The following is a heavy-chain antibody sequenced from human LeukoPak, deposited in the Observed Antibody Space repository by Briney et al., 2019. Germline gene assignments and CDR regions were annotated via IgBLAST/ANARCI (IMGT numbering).Heavy chain of an antibody. D-gene: IGHD3-10*02. CDR1: GGSISGSTYY. CDR3: ARHVEQGGTDAFDI. CDR2: IYYSGST. Sequence: PSETLSLTCTVSGGSISGSTYYWSWIRQPPGKGLEWIGYIYYSGSTNYNPSLKSRVTISVDTSKNQFSLKLSSVTAADTAVYYCARHVEQGGTDAFDIWGQGTMVTVSS. J-gene: IGHJ3*02. V-gene: IGHV4-61*05.